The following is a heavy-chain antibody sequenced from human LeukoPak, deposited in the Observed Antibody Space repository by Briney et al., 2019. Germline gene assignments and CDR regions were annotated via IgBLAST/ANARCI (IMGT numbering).Heavy chain of an antibody. D-gene: IGHD3-3*01. CDR2: ISPYNGNT. CDR3: ARDLSTIFGVVIYFDY. J-gene: IGHJ4*02. Sequence: GASGKFSSKASGYTFPSYGISWVRPAPGQGLGWMGWISPYNGNTNYTQKLPGRVTMTTDTSTSTAYMELRSLRSDDTAVYYCARDLSTIFGVVIYFDYWGQGTLVTVSS. V-gene: IGHV1-18*01. CDR1: GYTFPSYG.